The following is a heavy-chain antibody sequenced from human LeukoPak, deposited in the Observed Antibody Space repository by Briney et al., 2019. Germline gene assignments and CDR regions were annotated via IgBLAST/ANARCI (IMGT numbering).Heavy chain of an antibody. Sequence: PSGTLSLTCAVSGGSISRDNWWSWVRQPPGKGLEWIGEIYHSGSTNYNPSLKSRVTISVDKSKNQFSLKLSSVTAADTAVYYCARAEPYYDILTGYSPGMSAFDIWGQGTMATVSS. J-gene: IGHJ3*02. CDR3: ARAEPYYDILTGYSPGMSAFDI. V-gene: IGHV4-4*02. D-gene: IGHD3-9*01. CDR2: IYHSGST. CDR1: GGSISRDNW.